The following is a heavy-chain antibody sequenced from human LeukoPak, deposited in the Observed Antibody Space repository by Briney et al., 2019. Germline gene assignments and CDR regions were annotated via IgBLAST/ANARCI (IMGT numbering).Heavy chain of an antibody. CDR3: ARAHSSSWYEPDY. CDR1: GVSISSYY. CDR2: IYYSGST. J-gene: IGHJ4*02. D-gene: IGHD6-13*01. V-gene: IGHV4-59*01. Sequence: SETLSLTCTVSGVSISSYYWSWIRQPPGKGLEWIGYIYYSGSTNYNPSLKSRVTISVDTSKNQFSLKLSSVTAADTAVYYCARAHSSSWYEPDYWGQGALVTVSS.